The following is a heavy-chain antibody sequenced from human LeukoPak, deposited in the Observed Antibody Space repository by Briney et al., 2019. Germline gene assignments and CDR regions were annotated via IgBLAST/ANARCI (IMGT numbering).Heavy chain of an antibody. CDR3: ARDRGSRNEILSGRPRASMDFDY. V-gene: IGHV3-48*01. D-gene: IGHD3-9*01. CDR2: ISISSNTK. CDR1: ELTFSSYR. J-gene: IGHJ4*02. Sequence: PGGPLKLSLAASELTFSSYRMNWVRQAPGKGLEGVSYISISSNTKYYADSVKGRFTISRDNAKNSLYLQMSSLRAEDTAVYYCARDRGSRNEILSGRPRASMDFDYWGQGTLVIVSS.